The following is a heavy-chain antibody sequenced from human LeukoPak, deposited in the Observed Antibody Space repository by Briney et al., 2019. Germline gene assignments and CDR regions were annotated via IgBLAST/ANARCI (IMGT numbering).Heavy chain of an antibody. CDR3: ACTSGYDFSSYYYYYMDV. CDR1: GFTFSSYS. Sequence: GGSLRLSCAASGFTFSSYSMNWVRQAPGKGLEWVSSISSGSSYIYYADSVKGRFTISRGNAKNSLYLQMNSLSAEDTAVYYCACTSGYDFSSYYYYYMDVWGKGTTVTVSS. CDR2: ISSGSSYI. D-gene: IGHD5-12*01. J-gene: IGHJ6*03. V-gene: IGHV3-21*01.